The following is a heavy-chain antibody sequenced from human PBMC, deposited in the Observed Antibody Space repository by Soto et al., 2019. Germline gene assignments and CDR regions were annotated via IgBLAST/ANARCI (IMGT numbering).Heavy chain of an antibody. D-gene: IGHD6-13*01. V-gene: IGHV3-23*01. CDR3: AKDKHSTSLYWFDP. CDR1: GFTFSSYA. CDR2: ISGSACST. J-gene: IGHJ5*02. Sequence: EVQLLESGGRLLQPGGSLRLSCAASGFTFSSYAMSWVRHAPGKGLEWVSGISGSACSTYYADSVKGRFTISRDNSKNTLYLQMNSLRAEDTAAYYCAKDKHSTSLYWFDPWGQGTLVAVSS.